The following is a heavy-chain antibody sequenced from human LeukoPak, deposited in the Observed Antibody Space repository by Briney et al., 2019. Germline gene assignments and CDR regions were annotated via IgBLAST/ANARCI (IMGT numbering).Heavy chain of an antibody. V-gene: IGHV3-21*01. CDR2: ISSSSNYI. D-gene: IGHD6-13*01. CDR1: GFTFSSYA. CDR3: ARVAAGPF. J-gene: IGHJ4*02. Sequence: GGSLRLSCAASGFTFSSYAMSWVRQAPGKGLEWVSSISSSSNYIYYADSVKGRFTISRDNAKNSLYLQMNSLRAEDSAVYYCARVAAGPFWGQGTLVTVSS.